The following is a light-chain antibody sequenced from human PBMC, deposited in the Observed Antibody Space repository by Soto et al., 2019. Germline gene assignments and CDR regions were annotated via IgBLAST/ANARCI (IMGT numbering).Light chain of an antibody. CDR3: QTWDTGIRV. CDR1: SGHSNYA. Sequence: QLVLTQSPSASASLGASVRLTCTLISGHSNYAIAWHQQQPEKGPRFLMNVNIDGTHTKGDGIPDRFSGASSGAERYLTISSLQSEDEADYYCQTWDTGIRVFGGGTKLTVL. V-gene: IGLV4-69*01. CDR2: VNIDGTH. J-gene: IGLJ3*02.